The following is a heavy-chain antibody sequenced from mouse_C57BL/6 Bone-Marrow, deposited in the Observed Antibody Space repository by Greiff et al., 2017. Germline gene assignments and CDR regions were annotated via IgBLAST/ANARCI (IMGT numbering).Heavy chain of an antibody. CDR1: GFTFSDYG. D-gene: IGHD1-1*01. V-gene: IGHV5-15*01. J-gene: IGHJ4*01. CDR2: ISNLAYSI. CDR3: ARRYYGSPYAMDY. Sequence: EVQLVESGGGLVQPGGSLKLSCAASGFTFSDYGMAWVRQAPRKGPEWVAFISNLAYSIYYADTVTGRFTISRENAKNTLYLEMSSQRSEDTAMYYCARRYYGSPYAMDYWGQGTSVTVSS.